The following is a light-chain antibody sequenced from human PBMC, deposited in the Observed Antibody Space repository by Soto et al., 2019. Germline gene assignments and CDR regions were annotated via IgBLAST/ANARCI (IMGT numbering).Light chain of an antibody. Sequence: VLTQPASGSGSPGQSITISCTGNSGEVGGYNYVSWYQRHPGKAPKLMIFDVSNRPSGVSNRFSGSKSANTASLTISGLQAEDEADYFCSSYTSSTTPYVFGTGTQLTVL. CDR2: DVS. V-gene: IGLV2-14*03. CDR1: SGEVGGYNY. CDR3: SSYTSSTTPYV. J-gene: IGLJ1*01.